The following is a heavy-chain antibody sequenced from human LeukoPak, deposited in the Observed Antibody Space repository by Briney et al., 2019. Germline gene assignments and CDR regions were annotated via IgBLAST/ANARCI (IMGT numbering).Heavy chain of an antibody. V-gene: IGHV4-39*07. CDR2: IYYSGST. J-gene: IGHJ5*02. D-gene: IGHD1-14*01. Sequence: SETLSLTCTVSGGSISSSSYYWGWIRQPPGKGLEWIGSIYYSGSTYYNPSLKSRVTISVDTSKNQFSLKLSSVTAADTAVYYCARGLNPYVAHNWFDPWGQGTLVTVSS. CDR3: ARGLNPYVAHNWFDP. CDR1: GGSISSSSYY.